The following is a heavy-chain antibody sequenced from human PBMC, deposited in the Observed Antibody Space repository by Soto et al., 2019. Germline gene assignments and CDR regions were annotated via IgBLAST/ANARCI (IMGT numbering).Heavy chain of an antibody. CDR1: GFTFSSYE. D-gene: IGHD3-10*01. J-gene: IGHJ3*02. CDR2: IGSGGRTT. CDR3: ATRSGGGGAFDI. Sequence: EVQLVESGGGLVQPGGSLRLSCAASGFTFSSYEMNWVRQAPGKGLEWVSYIGSGGRTTYYADSLKGRFTISRDNAKNSLYLQMNSLRAEDTAVYYCATRSGGGGAFDIWGQGTMVTVSS. V-gene: IGHV3-48*03.